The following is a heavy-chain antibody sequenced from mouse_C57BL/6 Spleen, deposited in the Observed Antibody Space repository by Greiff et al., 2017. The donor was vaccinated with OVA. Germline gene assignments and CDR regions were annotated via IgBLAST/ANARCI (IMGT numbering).Heavy chain of an antibody. CDR3: ATLITTASGAY. CDR2: IYPGDGDT. J-gene: IGHJ3*01. D-gene: IGHD1-1*01. CDR1: GYAFSSSW. Sequence: VQLQQSGPELVKPGASVKISCKASGYAFSSSWMNWVKQRPGKGLEWIGRIYPGDGDTNYNGKFKGKATLTADKSSSTAYMQLSSLTSEDSAVYFCATLITTASGAYWGQGTLVTVSA. V-gene: IGHV1-82*01.